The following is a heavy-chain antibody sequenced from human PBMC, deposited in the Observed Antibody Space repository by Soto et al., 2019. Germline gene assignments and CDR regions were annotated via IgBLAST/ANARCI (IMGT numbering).Heavy chain of an antibody. CDR2: IKQDGSDK. J-gene: IGHJ4*02. Sequence: GGALRLSXAASGFTVSNYWMTWVRQAQGKGREWLANIKQDGSDKYYVDSVKGRFTISRDNAKNSLYLQMNSLRAEDTAVYYCARGCSGGSCYSIWFDYWGQGTQVTVSS. CDR3: ARGCSGGSCYSIWFDY. V-gene: IGHV3-7*03. CDR1: GFTVSNYW. D-gene: IGHD2-15*01.